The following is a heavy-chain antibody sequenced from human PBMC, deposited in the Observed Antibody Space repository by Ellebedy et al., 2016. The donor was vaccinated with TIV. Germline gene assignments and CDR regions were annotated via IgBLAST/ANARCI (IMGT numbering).Heavy chain of an antibody. D-gene: IGHD2-15*01. J-gene: IGHJ5*02. V-gene: IGHV1-2*02. CDR1: GYIFTGYY. Sequence: ASVKVSCKASGYIFTGYYMHWVRQAPGQGLEWMGWINPNSGGTNYAQKFQGRVTMTRDTSISTAYMELSRLRFDDTAVYYCAREDCSGGSCYWDSWGQGTLVTVSS. CDR3: AREDCSGGSCYWDS. CDR2: INPNSGGT.